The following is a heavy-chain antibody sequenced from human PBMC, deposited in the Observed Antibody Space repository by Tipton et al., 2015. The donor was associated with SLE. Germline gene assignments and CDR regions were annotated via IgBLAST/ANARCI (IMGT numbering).Heavy chain of an antibody. CDR1: GGSISSSSYY. Sequence: TLSLTCTVSGGSISSSSYYWGWIRQPPGKGLEWIGSIYYSGSTYYNPSLKSRVTISVDTSKNQFSLKLSSVTAADTAVYYCARGSSNTGTAYFDYWGQGTLVAVSS. V-gene: IGHV4-39*07. CDR2: IYYSGST. CDR3: ARGSSNTGTAYFDY. J-gene: IGHJ4*02. D-gene: IGHD1-1*01.